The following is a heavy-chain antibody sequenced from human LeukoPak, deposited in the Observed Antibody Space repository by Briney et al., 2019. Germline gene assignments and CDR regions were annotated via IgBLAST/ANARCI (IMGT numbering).Heavy chain of an antibody. CDR1: GFTFSSYE. V-gene: IGHV3-30*02. Sequence: PGGSLRLSCAASGFTFSSYEMNWVRQAPGKGLNWVAFIRYDGNNKYYADSVKGRFTISRDNSRNTLFLQMKSLRTEDTALYYCATLTPPYNWNDLEFDYWGHGTLVTVSS. CDR2: IRYDGNNK. J-gene: IGHJ4*01. D-gene: IGHD1-1*01. CDR3: ATLTPPYNWNDLEFDY.